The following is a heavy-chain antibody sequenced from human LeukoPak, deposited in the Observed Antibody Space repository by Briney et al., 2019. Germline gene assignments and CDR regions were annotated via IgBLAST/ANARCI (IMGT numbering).Heavy chain of an antibody. CDR3: VRQSRDGSKTRGYYFDS. Sequence: GESLKISCQVSGYIFTNYWIGWVRQMPGKGLESMGIIYPADSDTTYSPSFEGQVTISADKSIDTVYLQWSSLKASDTATYYCVRQSRDGSKTRGYYFDSWGQGTLVTVSS. CDR1: GYIFTNYW. CDR2: IYPADSDT. J-gene: IGHJ4*02. D-gene: IGHD3-10*01. V-gene: IGHV5-51*01.